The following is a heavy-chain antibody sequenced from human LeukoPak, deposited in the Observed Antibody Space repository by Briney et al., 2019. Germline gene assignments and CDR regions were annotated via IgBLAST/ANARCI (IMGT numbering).Heavy chain of an antibody. D-gene: IGHD4-17*01. CDR1: GFTFSSYG. CDR3: ARDRHTVTTRVGTVDY. Sequence: GGSLRLSCAASGFTFSSYGIHWVRQAPGKGLEWVAFIRYDGSNKYYADSVKGRFTISRDNSKNTLYLQMNSLRAEDTAVYYCARDRHTVTTRVGTVDYWGQGTLVTVSS. V-gene: IGHV3-30*02. CDR2: IRYDGSNK. J-gene: IGHJ4*02.